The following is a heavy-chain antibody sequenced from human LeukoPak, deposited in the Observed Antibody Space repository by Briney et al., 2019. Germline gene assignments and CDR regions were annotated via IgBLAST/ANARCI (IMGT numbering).Heavy chain of an antibody. Sequence: QSGGSLRLSCAASGFIFSNHWMLWVRQVPGKGLVWVSHIDSYGSSTNYADSVKGRFTISRDNAKTTVYLQMNSLRGEDTAVYYCAREYYSGWYDPWGQGTLVTVSS. V-gene: IGHV3-74*01. CDR2: IDSYGSST. CDR3: AREYYSGWYDP. CDR1: GFIFSNHW. D-gene: IGHD3-10*01. J-gene: IGHJ5*02.